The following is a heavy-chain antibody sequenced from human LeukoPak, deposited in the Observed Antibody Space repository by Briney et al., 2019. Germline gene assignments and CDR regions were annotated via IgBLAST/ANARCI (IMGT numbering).Heavy chain of an antibody. V-gene: IGHV1-2*02. CDR2: INPNSGAT. CDR3: ARVPTRYCSGGSCRDY. Sequence: ASVKVSCKASGYTFTGYYMHWVRQAPGQGLEWMGWINPNSGATTYAPKFQGRVTMTRATSISTAYMELSRLRSDDTAVYYCARVPTRYCSGGSCRDYWGQGTLVTVSS. D-gene: IGHD2-15*01. J-gene: IGHJ4*02. CDR1: GYTFTGYY.